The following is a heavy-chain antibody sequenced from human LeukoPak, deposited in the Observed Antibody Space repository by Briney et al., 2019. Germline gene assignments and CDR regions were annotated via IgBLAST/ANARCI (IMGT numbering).Heavy chain of an antibody. J-gene: IGHJ5*02. D-gene: IGHD2-21*02. CDR1: GGSISSSGCS. CDR2: IHHTGST. V-gene: IGHV4-30-2*01. CDR3: ARTPTYCGGDCYYFDP. Sequence: SQTLSLTCAVSGGSISSSGCSWSWIRQPPGKGLEWIGYIHHTGSTYYNPSLKSRVTISVDRSKNQFSLKLSSVTAADTAMYFCARTPTYCGGDCYYFDPWGQGTLVTVSS.